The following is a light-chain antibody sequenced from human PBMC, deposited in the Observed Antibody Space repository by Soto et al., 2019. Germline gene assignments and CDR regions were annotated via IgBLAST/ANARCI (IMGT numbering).Light chain of an antibody. CDR3: QQYKSYSPQT. J-gene: IGKJ1*01. CDR1: QSINSF. CDR2: KAS. V-gene: IGKV1-5*03. Sequence: DIQMTQSPSTLSASVGDRVTITCRASQSINSFLAWYQQKPGKAPKLLIYKASSLESGVPSRFSGSGSGTEFTLTVSSLQTDDFATYYCQQYKSYSPQTFGQGTKVEIK.